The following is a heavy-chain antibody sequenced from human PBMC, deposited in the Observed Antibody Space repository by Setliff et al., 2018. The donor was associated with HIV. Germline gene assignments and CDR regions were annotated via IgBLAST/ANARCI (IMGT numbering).Heavy chain of an antibody. V-gene: IGHV3-48*03. Sequence: AGGSLRLSCEGSGFTFSSYEMNWVRQAPGEGLEWLSYIGSAGDRTTYYADSVKGRFTISRDDSKNSLYLQMNSLRAEDTAVYYCVRDQVGGGIDYWGQGTLVTVSS. CDR1: GFTFSSYE. D-gene: IGHD6-25*01. CDR2: IGSAGDRTT. J-gene: IGHJ4*02. CDR3: VRDQVGGGIDY.